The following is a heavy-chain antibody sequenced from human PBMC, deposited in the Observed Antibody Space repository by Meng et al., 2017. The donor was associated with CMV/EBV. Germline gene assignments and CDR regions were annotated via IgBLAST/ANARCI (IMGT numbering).Heavy chain of an antibody. CDR2: INHSGST. CDR1: GGSFSGYY. CDR3: ARFRWSPAWGAFDY. V-gene: IGHV4-34*01. J-gene: IGHJ4*02. D-gene: IGHD3-16*01. Sequence: AVYGGSFSGYYWSWSRQPPGKGLEWIGEINHSGSTNYNPSLKSRVTISVDTSKNQFSLKLSSVTAADTAVYYCARFRWSPAWGAFDYWGQGTLVTSPQ.